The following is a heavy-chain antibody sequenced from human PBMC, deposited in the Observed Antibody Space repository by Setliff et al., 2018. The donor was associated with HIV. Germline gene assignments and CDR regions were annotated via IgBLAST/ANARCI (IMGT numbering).Heavy chain of an antibody. CDR1: GFNFDDYS. CDR2: IRSNAYGGTT. D-gene: IGHD7-27*01. J-gene: IGHJ4*02. Sequence: PGGSLRLSCTASGFNFDDYSMSWVRQAPGKGLEWVGFIRSNAYGGTTEYAASVKGRFIISRDDSKSITYLQMNSLKSEDTALYYCTREPGAFDCWGQGTQVTVSS. V-gene: IGHV3-49*04. CDR3: TREPGAFDC.